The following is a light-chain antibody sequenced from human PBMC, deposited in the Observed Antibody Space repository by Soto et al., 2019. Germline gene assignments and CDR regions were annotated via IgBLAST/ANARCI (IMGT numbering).Light chain of an antibody. J-gene: IGLJ1*01. CDR3: CSYAGTTHV. CDR2: DVS. Sequence: QSALTQPPSVSGSPGQSVTISCTGTSSDIGGYNYVSWYQQLPGKAPKLMIFDVSKRPSGVPDRFSGSNSGNTASLTISGLQAEEDADYYCCSYAGTTHVFGTGTKLTVL. V-gene: IGLV2-11*01. CDR1: SSDIGGYNY.